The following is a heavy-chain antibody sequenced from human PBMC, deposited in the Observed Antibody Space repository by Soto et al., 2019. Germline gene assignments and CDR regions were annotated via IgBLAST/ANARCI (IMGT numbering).Heavy chain of an antibody. V-gene: IGHV1-69*01. J-gene: IGHJ5*02. Sequence: QVQLVQSGAEVKKPGSSVKVSCKASGGTFSSYAISWVRQAPGQGLEWMGGIIPIFGTANYAQKFQGRVTITADESTRTAYMELSSLRSEDTAVYYWARTGAGGGWFDPWGQGTLVTVSS. CDR2: IIPIFGTA. CDR3: ARTGAGGGWFDP. CDR1: GGTFSSYA. D-gene: IGHD3-10*01.